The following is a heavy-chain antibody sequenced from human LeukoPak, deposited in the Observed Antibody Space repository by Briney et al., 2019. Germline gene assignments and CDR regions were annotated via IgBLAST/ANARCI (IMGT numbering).Heavy chain of an antibody. V-gene: IGHV4-39*01. D-gene: IGHD4-11*01. Sequence: SETLSLTCTVSGVSISTTSYFWGWVRQPPGKGLEWIRTLYYNANNFSSPSHKRRVTISVDTSKNQFSLRLTCVTAAYRSVYYCALINSDYLRTFDYGGRGILVSVSS. CDR1: GVSISTTSYF. CDR3: ALINSDYLRTFDY. CDR2: LYYNANN. J-gene: IGHJ4*02.